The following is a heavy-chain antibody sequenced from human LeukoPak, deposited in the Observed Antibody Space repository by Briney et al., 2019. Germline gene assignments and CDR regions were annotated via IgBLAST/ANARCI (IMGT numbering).Heavy chain of an antibody. CDR3: ARTVNPTGYYYYYMDV. CDR1: GYSFTSYW. Sequence: ESLKISCKGSGYSFTSYWIGWVRQMPGKGLEWMGIIYPGDSDTRYSPSFQGQVTISADKSISTAYLQWSSLKASDTAMYYCARTVNPTGYYYYYMDVWGKGTTVTVSS. CDR2: IYPGDSDT. V-gene: IGHV5-51*01. J-gene: IGHJ6*03. D-gene: IGHD4-11*01.